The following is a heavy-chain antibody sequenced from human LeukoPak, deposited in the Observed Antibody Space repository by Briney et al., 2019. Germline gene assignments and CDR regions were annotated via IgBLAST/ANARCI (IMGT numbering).Heavy chain of an antibody. V-gene: IGHV4-59*01. CDR2: IYYSGST. J-gene: IGHJ3*02. D-gene: IGHD3-22*01. Sequence: PSETLSLTCTVSGGSISSYYWSWIRQPPGKGLEWIGYIYYSGSTNYNPSLKSRVTISVDTSKNQFSLKLSSVTAADTAVHYCARDHSPYYYDSSGYYSRFDIWGRGTMVTVSS. CDR3: ARDHSPYYYDSSGYYSRFDI. CDR1: GGSISSYY.